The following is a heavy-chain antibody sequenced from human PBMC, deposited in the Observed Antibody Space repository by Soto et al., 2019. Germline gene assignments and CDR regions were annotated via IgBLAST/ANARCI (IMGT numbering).Heavy chain of an antibody. CDR3: TSHYYDSSGYPHYFDY. J-gene: IGHJ4*02. CDR1: GGTFSSYA. CDR2: IIPIFGTA. V-gene: IGHV1-69*01. D-gene: IGHD3-22*01. Sequence: QVQLVQSGAEVKKPGSSVKVSCKASGGTFSSYAISWVRQAPGQGLEWMGGIIPIFGTANYAQKFQGRVTITADESTSTAYMELGSLRSEDTAVYYCTSHYYDSSGYPHYFDYWGQGTLVTVSS.